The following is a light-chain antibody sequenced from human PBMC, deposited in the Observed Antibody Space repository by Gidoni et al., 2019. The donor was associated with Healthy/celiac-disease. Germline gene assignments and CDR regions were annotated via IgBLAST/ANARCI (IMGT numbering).Light chain of an antibody. CDR2: DAS. Sequence: DIQMTQSPSSLSASVGARVTITCQASQDISNYLNWYQQKPGKAPKLLIYDASNLETRVPSRFSGSGSGTDFTFTISSLQPEDIATYYCQQYDNLPPYTFGQGTKLEIK. CDR3: QQYDNLPPYT. J-gene: IGKJ2*01. CDR1: QDISNY. V-gene: IGKV1-33*01.